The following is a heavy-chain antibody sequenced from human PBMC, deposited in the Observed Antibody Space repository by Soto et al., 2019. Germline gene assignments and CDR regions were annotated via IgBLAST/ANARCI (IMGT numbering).Heavy chain of an antibody. J-gene: IGHJ3*02. V-gene: IGHV4-39*01. CDR3: VRYDRINMKPYSPEGFHI. Sequence: PSETLSLTCTVSGDSISSSNSHWGWTRQPPWKGLEYIGSVYYGGAIFYSGNIYYNPSLKSRVTISVDTSKNQFSLRLSSVTAADTGVYYCVRYDRINMKPYSPEGFHIWGQGXMVTVS. CDR1: GDSISSSNSH. D-gene: IGHD3-3*02. CDR2: VYYGGAIFYSGNI.